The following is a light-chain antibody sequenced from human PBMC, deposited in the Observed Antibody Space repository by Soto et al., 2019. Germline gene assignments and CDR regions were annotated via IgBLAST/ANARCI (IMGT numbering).Light chain of an antibody. Sequence: QSALTQPASVSGSPGQSITISCIGTNSDLGTYNSVSWYQQHPDKAPQLIIYDVRYRPSGVSDRFSGSMSGATASLIISGLQADEDADYYCFSSSANSSRHVLGTGTKLTVL. CDR3: FSSSANSSRHV. J-gene: IGLJ1*01. CDR2: DVR. V-gene: IGLV2-14*03. CDR1: NSDLGTYNS.